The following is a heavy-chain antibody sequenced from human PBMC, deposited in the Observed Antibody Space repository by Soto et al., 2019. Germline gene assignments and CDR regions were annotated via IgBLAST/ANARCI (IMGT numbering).Heavy chain of an antibody. J-gene: IGHJ5*02. D-gene: IGHD3-3*01. CDR2: IIPIFGTA. Sequence: SVKVSCKASGGTFSNYAISWVRQAPGQGLEWMGGIIPIFGTANYAQKFQGRVTCTADESTSTAYMELSSLRSGDTGVYYCARVRITIFGVVTTDGWFDPWGQGTLVTVSS. CDR1: GGTFSNYA. V-gene: IGHV1-69*13. CDR3: ARVRITIFGVVTTDGWFDP.